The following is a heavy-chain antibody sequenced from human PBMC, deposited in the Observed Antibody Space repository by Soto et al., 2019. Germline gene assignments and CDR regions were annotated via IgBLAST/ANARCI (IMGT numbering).Heavy chain of an antibody. Sequence: GGSLRLSCAASGFTLSSNGMHWVRQAPGKGLEWVAFIWYDGSDKYYADSVKGRFTISRDNSKNTLYLQMNSLRAEDTAVYYCARDRCKKYPPDAFEIWGQGTLATVSS. V-gene: IGHV3-33*01. J-gene: IGHJ3*02. D-gene: IGHD2-2*02. CDR3: ARDRCKKYPPDAFEI. CDR1: GFTLSSNG. CDR2: IWYDGSDK.